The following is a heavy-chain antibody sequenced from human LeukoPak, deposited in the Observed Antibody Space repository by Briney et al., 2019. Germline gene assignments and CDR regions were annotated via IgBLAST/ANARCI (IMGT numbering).Heavy chain of an antibody. CDR1: GYTFTGYY. CDR2: INPNSGGT. Sequence: ASVTVSCKASGYTFTGYYIHWVRQAPGQGLEWMGWINPNSGGTNYAQKFQGRVTMTRDTSISTAYMELSRLRFDDTAVYYCARDGGVLTAQNRDYWGQGTLVTVSS. J-gene: IGHJ4*02. CDR3: ARDGGVLTAQNRDY. D-gene: IGHD3-16*01. V-gene: IGHV1-2*02.